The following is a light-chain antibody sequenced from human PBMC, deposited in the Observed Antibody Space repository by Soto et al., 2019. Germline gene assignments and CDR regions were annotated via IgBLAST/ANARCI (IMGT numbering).Light chain of an antibody. CDR2: EVA. CDR1: SSDFGGYDY. J-gene: IGLJ1*01. V-gene: IGLV2-14*01. CDR3: SSYTSDRTYV. Sequence: QSALTQPASVSGSPGQTITISCTGTSSDFGGYDYVSWYQQHPGKAPKLILFEVANRPSGVSKRFSGSKSANTASLTISVLQDEDEADYYCSSYTSDRTYVFGSGTKLTVL.